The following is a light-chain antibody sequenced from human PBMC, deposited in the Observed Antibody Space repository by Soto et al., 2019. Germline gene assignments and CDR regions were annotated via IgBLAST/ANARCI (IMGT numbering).Light chain of an antibody. CDR3: QHRVSYYT. J-gene: IGKJ5*01. CDR1: QGISSY. CDR2: GAS. V-gene: IGKV1-9*01. Sequence: DIQLTQSPSFLSASVGDRVTITCRASQGISSYLGWYQQKPGKAPQLLIYGASTLQSGVPSRFSGSGSGTEFTLTILSLQPEEVETYSCQHRVSYYTFGQGTRLEIK.